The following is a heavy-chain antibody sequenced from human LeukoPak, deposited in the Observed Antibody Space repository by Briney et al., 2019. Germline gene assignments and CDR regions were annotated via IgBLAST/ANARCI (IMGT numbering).Heavy chain of an antibody. V-gene: IGHV6-1*01. J-gene: IGHJ4*02. Sequence: SQTLSLTCAISGDSVSNNRAAWNWIRQSPSRGLEWLGRTYYRSKWYNDYAVSVKSRITINPDTSKNQFFLHLNSVTPEDTAVYYCARSTEGTYYFGYCGQGTLVTVSS. CDR2: TYYRSKWYN. D-gene: IGHD1-1*01. CDR1: GDSVSNNRAA. CDR3: ARSTEGTYYFGY.